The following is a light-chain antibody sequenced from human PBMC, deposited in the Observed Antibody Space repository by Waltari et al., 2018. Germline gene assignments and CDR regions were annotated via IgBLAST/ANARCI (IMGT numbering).Light chain of an antibody. CDR1: YNDVETYNL. J-gene: IGLJ2*01. V-gene: IGLV2-23*02. Sequence: QSALTQPASVSGSPGQSITISCSGTYNDVETYNLVSWYQHSPGKAPKLLIYEVNRRPSGVSNRCSGSKSGNTASLTISGLQAEDEADYCCCSYARAGTLLFGGGTKLTVL. CDR3: CSYARAGTLL. CDR2: EVN.